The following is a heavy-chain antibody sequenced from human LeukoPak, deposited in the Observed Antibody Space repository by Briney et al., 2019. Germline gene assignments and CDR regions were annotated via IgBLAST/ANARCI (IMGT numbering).Heavy chain of an antibody. D-gene: IGHD6-6*01. V-gene: IGHV4-59*01. J-gene: IGHJ5*02. Sequence: KPSETPSLTCTVSGGSISSYYWSWIRQPPGKGLEWIGYIYYSGSTNYNPSLKSRVTISVDTSKNQFSLKLSSVTAADTAVYYCARVSYSSSSFGTYNWFDPWGQGTLVTVSS. CDR1: GGSISSYY. CDR2: IYYSGST. CDR3: ARVSYSSSSFGTYNWFDP.